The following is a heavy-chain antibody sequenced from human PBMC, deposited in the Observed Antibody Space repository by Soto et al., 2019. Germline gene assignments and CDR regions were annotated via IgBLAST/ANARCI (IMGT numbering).Heavy chain of an antibody. Sequence: QVQLQQWGAGLLKPSETLSLTCAVYGGSFSGYYWSWIRQPPGKGLEWIGEINHSGSTNYNPSLKSRVTISVDTSKNQFSLKLSSVTAADTAVYYCARELVVGSPKDRWAIIDYWGQGTLVTVSS. CDR3: ARELVVGSPKDRWAIIDY. CDR2: INHSGST. J-gene: IGHJ4*02. D-gene: IGHD2-15*01. V-gene: IGHV4-34*01. CDR1: GGSFSGYY.